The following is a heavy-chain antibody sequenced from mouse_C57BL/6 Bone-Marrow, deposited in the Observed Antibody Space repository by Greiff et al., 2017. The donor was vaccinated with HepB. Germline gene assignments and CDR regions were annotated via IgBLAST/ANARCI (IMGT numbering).Heavy chain of an antibody. CDR2: IYPGDGDT. CDR1: GYAFSSSW. Sequence: QVQLQQSGPELVKPGASVKISCKASGYAFSSSWMNWVKQRPGKGLEWIGRIYPGDGDTNYNGKFKGKATLTADKSSSTAYMQLSSLTSEDSAVYFCARRSSRVWFAYWGQGTLVTVSA. V-gene: IGHV1-82*01. J-gene: IGHJ3*01. CDR3: ARRSSRVWFAY.